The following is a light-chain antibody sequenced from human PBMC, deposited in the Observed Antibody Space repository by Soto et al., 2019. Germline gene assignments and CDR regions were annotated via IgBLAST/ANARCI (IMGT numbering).Light chain of an antibody. Sequence: QSALTQPASVSGSPGQSITISCTGTRSDVGGYNFVSWFQQHPGKAPKLIIYEVTNRPSGISNRFSGSKSGNTASLTISGLQAEDEAEYYCSSYTNINTRACVFGTGTKVTVL. CDR2: EVT. J-gene: IGLJ1*01. CDR1: RSDVGGYNF. V-gene: IGLV2-14*01. CDR3: SSYTNINTRACV.